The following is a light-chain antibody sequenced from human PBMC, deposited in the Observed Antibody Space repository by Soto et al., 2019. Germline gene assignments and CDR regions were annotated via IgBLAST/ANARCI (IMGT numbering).Light chain of an antibody. CDR3: QQRSNWPPT. CDR1: QSVSSY. Sequence: EIVLTQSPATLSLSPGEKDTISCRASQSVSSYLAWYQQKPGQAPRLLIYDASNRATGISARFSGSGSGTDFTFTISSLEPEDFAVYYCQQRSNWPPTFGQGTRLEIK. J-gene: IGKJ5*01. CDR2: DAS. V-gene: IGKV3-11*01.